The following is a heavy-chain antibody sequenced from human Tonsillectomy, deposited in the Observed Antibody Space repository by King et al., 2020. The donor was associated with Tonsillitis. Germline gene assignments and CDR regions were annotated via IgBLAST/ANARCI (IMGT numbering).Heavy chain of an antibody. D-gene: IGHD3-3*01. V-gene: IGHV3-30*04. J-gene: IGHJ4*02. CDR3: ARDLLRPVAGGY. CDR2: ISYDGSNK. Sequence: VQLVGSGGGVVQPGRSLRLSCAASGFTFSSYAMHWVRQAPGKGLEWVAVISYDGSNKYYADSVKGRFTISRDNSKNTLYLQMNSLRAEDTAVYYCARDLLRPVAGGYWGQGTLVTVSS. CDR1: GFTFSSYA.